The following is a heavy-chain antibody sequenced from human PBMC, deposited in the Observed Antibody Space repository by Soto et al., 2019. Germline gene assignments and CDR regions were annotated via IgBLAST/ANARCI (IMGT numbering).Heavy chain of an antibody. CDR3: ANKSPYYYFRMDV. CDR2: IYWDDDK. CDR1: GFSLSTSGVG. V-gene: IGHV2-5*02. J-gene: IGHJ6*02. Sequence: QITLKESGPTLMKPTQTLTLTCTFSGFSLSTSGVGVGWIRQPPGKALEWLALIYWDDDKRYSPSLKSRLTITKDSPKHQVVLTITNIHPVDTDPYNCANKSPYYYFRMDVTGQAPTVTVSS.